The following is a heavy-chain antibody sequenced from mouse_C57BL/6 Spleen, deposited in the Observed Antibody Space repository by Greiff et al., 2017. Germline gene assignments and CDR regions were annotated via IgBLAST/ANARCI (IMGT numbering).Heavy chain of an antibody. D-gene: IGHD1-1*01. CDR3: ARRGGSSHFDY. CDR1: GYTFTDYY. J-gene: IGHJ2*01. Sequence: EVQLQQSGPELVKPGASVKISCKASGYTFTDYYMNWVKQSHGKSLEWIGDINPNNGGTSYNQKFKGKATLTVDKSSSTAYMELRSLTSEDSAVYYCARRGGSSHFDYWGQGTTLTVSS. V-gene: IGHV1-26*01. CDR2: INPNNGGT.